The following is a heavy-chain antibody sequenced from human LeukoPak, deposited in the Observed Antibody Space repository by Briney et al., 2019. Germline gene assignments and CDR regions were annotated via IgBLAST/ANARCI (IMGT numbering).Heavy chain of an antibody. J-gene: IGHJ4*02. CDR3: ARGGTSGYSSTRHFWGGNYYFDY. CDR1: GFTFDDYW. CDR2: INQDGSQK. Sequence: GGSLRLSCGASGFTFDDYWMSWVRQAPGQGLEWVANINQDGSQKYYLDSAKGRFTISRDNARNSLYLQVNSLRAEDTAVYYCARGGTSGYSSTRHFWGGNYYFDYWGQGSLVTVSS. D-gene: IGHD2-2*01. V-gene: IGHV3-7*01.